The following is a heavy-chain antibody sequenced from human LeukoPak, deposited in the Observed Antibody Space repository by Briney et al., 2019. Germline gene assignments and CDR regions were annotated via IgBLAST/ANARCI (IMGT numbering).Heavy chain of an antibody. CDR3: ASTRGRSTSCPSCYYYMDV. Sequence: ASVKVSCKASGGTFSSYAISWVRQAPGQGLEWMGRIIPILGIANYAQKFQGRVTITADKSTSTAYMELSSLRSEDTAVYYCASTRGRSTSCPSCYYYMDVWGKGTTVTVSS. CDR2: IIPILGIA. V-gene: IGHV1-69*04. CDR1: GGTFSSYA. D-gene: IGHD2-2*01. J-gene: IGHJ6*03.